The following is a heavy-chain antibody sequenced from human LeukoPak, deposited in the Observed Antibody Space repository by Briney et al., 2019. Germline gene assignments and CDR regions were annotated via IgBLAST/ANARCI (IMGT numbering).Heavy chain of an antibody. CDR1: GFTFSSYA. D-gene: IGHD2-2*01. CDR3: AKGNSPYCGSTICYPHFDY. V-gene: IGHV3-23*01. CDR2: ISGSGGSP. Sequence: GGSLRLSCVDSGFTFSSYAISWVRQAPGKGLEWVSPISGSGGSPYYAESVKGRFTISRDNSKNTLYLQMNSLRAEDTAVYYCAKGNSPYCGSTICYPHFDYWGQGTLVTVSS. J-gene: IGHJ4*02.